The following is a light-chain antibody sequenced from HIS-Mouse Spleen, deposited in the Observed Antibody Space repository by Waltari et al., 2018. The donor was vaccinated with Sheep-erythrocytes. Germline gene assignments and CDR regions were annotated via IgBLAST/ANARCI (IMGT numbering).Light chain of an antibody. CDR2: DVS. CDR1: SSDVGGYNS. Sequence: QSALTQPPSASGSPGQSSTISCTGTSSDVGGYNSVSWYQQHPRQAPKLMIYDVSKRPSGVPDRFSGSKSGNTASLTISGLQAEDEADYYCCSYAGSYNHVFATGTKVTVL. V-gene: IGLV2-8*01. CDR3: CSYAGSYNHV. J-gene: IGLJ1*01.